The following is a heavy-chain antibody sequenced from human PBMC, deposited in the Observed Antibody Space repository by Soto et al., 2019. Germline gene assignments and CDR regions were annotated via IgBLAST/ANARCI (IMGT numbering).Heavy chain of an antibody. CDR2: IYYSGST. CDR1: GGSISSGGYY. V-gene: IGHV4-31*03. D-gene: IGHD6-6*01. CDR3: ARDDSEYSSSPSLYA. J-gene: IGHJ4*02. Sequence: PSETLSLTCTVSGGSISSGGYYWSWIRQHPGKGLEWIGYIYYSGSTYYNPSLKSRVTISVDTSKNQFSLKLSSVTVADTAVYYCARDDSEYSSSPSLYAWGQGTLVTVSS.